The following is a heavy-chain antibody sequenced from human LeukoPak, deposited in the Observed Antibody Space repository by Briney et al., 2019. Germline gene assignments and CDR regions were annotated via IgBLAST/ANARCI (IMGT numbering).Heavy chain of an antibody. Sequence: ASVKVSCKASGYTFTSYDINWVRQATGQGFEWMGWMNPNSGNTGYAQKFQGRVTMTRNTSISTAYMELSSLRSEDTAVYYCASPRGSYQTSLDYWGQGTLVTVSS. CDR2: MNPNSGNT. CDR3: ASPRGSYQTSLDY. D-gene: IGHD1-26*01. J-gene: IGHJ4*02. V-gene: IGHV1-8*01. CDR1: GYTFTSYD.